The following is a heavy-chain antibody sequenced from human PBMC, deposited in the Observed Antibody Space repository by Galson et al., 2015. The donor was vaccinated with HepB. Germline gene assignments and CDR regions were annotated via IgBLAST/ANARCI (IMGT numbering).Heavy chain of an antibody. V-gene: IGHV3-21*06. CDR3: VRDLGRVRHVRGY. Sequence: SLRLSCAASGFTFSFYTMHWVRQAPGRGLEWVSSITGNSESTHYADSAKGRFTISRDNADNLVYVEMNGLRAEDTAVYYCVRDLGRVRHVRGYWGQRTLLTVSS. CDR2: ITGNSEST. J-gene: IGHJ4*02. D-gene: IGHD6-6*01. CDR1: GFTFSFYT.